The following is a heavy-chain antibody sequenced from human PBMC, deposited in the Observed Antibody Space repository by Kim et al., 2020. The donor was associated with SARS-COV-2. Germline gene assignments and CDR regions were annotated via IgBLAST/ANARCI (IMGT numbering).Heavy chain of an antibody. CDR3: ARGKHDYGDYLIDY. J-gene: IGHJ4*02. D-gene: IGHD4-17*01. Sequence: ADSGKGRITIARDNSKNTLYLQMNSLRAEDTAVYYWARGKHDYGDYLIDYWGQGTLVTVSS. V-gene: IGHV3-66*01.